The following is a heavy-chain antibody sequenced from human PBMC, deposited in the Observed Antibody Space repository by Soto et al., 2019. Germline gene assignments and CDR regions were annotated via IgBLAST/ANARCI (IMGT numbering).Heavy chain of an antibody. Sequence: PSETLSLTCAVYGGSFSGYYWSWIRQPPGKGLEWIGEINHSGSTNYNPSLKSRVTISVDTSKNQFSLKLSSVTAADTAVYYCARCVILTGYYSPHGMDVWGQGTTVTAP. CDR2: INHSGST. V-gene: IGHV4-34*01. D-gene: IGHD3-9*01. J-gene: IGHJ6*02. CDR1: GGSFSGYY. CDR3: ARCVILTGYYSPHGMDV.